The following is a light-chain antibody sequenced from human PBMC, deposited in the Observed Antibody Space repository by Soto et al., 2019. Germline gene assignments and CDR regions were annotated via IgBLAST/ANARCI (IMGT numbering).Light chain of an antibody. J-gene: IGKJ2*01. V-gene: IGKV3-15*01. Sequence: ETVMTQSPATLSVSPGERATLSCRASQSIKTNLAWYQRKPGQAPRLLMSGASVRAAGIPARFSGSGSGTEFTLTISSLQSEDFAVYYCQQYNTWYTFGQGTKLEI. CDR1: QSIKTN. CDR2: GAS. CDR3: QQYNTWYT.